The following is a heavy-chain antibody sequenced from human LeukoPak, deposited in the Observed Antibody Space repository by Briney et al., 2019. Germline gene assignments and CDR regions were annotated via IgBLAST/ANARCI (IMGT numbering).Heavy chain of an antibody. CDR2: ISSSSSYI. Sequence: GGSLRLSCAASGFTFSSYSMNWVRQAPGKGLEWVSSISSSSSYIYYAGSVKGRFTISRDNAKNSLYLQMNSLRAEDTAVYYCAKGRGNSAYYHFDYWGQGTLVTVSS. CDR3: AKGRGNSAYYHFDY. V-gene: IGHV3-21*04. CDR1: GFTFSSYS. J-gene: IGHJ4*02. D-gene: IGHD3-22*01.